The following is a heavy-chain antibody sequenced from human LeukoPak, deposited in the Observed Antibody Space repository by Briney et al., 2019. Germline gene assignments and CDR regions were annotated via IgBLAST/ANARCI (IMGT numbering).Heavy chain of an antibody. J-gene: IGHJ4*02. Sequence: GGSLRLSCAASGFTFNSYAMNWVRQAPGKGLEWVSAISGRGGSTYYADSVKGRFTISRDNSKNTLYLQMNSLRAEDTAVYYCAKVLSGYYDRIFDYWGQGTLVTVSS. CDR3: AKVLSGYYDRIFDY. D-gene: IGHD3-3*01. CDR2: ISGRGGST. V-gene: IGHV3-23*01. CDR1: GFTFNSYA.